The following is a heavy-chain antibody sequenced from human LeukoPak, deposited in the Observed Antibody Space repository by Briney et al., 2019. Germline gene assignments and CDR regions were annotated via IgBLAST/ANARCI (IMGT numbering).Heavy chain of an antibody. J-gene: IGHJ4*02. CDR2: ISGSGGST. CDR1: GFTFSSYA. Sequence: GGSLRLFCAASGFTFSSYAMSWVRQAPGKGLEWVSAISGSGGSTYYADSVKGRFTISRDNSKNTLYLQMNSLRAEDTAVYYCAKDICSSTSCFDLIFDYWGQGTLVTVSS. D-gene: IGHD2-2*01. V-gene: IGHV3-23*01. CDR3: AKDICSSTSCFDLIFDY.